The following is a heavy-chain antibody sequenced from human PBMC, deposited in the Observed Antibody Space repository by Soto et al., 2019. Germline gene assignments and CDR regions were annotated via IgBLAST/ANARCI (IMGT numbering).Heavy chain of an antibody. CDR1: GFTFSRFS. Sequence: PGGPLRLSCAASGFTFSRFSMHWVRQAPGKGLAWVAVISYDGSNTHYAESVKGRFNISRDDSKNTVYLQMNNLRGEDSAVYYCARDHGMFLSYYYYGMDVWGQGTTVTVSS. CDR2: ISYDGSNT. V-gene: IGHV3-30-3*01. D-gene: IGHD3-10*02. CDR3: ARDHGMFLSYYYYGMDV. J-gene: IGHJ6*02.